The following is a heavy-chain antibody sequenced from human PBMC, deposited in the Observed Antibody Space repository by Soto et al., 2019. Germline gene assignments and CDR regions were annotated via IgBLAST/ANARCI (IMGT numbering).Heavy chain of an antibody. V-gene: IGHV4-4*02. Sequence: SETLSLTCTVSGGSISSFNWWSWVRQPPGKGLEWIGEINHSGITSYSPSLGSRVTTSVDTPKNQFSLRLRSVTAADTAIYYCARRFCSDSYCSYFDYWGRGTLVTVSS. J-gene: IGHJ4*02. CDR2: INHSGIT. D-gene: IGHD2-15*01. CDR3: ARRFCSDSYCSYFDY. CDR1: GGSISSFNW.